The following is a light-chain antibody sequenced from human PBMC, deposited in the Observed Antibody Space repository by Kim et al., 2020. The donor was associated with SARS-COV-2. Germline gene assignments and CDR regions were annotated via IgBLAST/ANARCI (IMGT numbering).Light chain of an antibody. CDR3: ETWEKGGKTRV. Sequence: QPVLTQPSSASASLGSSVKLSCTLSRWASDYIIAWHQQQPGMAPRYLMKDDNTGNYKKGSGVPDRFSGSSSGADRYLIISNLQSDDEADYYCETWEKGGKTRVFGGGTQLTVL. V-gene: IGLV4-60*03. CDR1: RWASDYI. J-gene: IGLJ3*02. CDR2: DDNTGNY.